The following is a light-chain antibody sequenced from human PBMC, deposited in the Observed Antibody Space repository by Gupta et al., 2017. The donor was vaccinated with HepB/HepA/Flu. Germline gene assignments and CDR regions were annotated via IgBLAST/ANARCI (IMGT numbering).Light chain of an antibody. Sequence: QSALTQPRSVSGSPGQSVAISCTGTSSYVGAYNYVSWYQQHPGTAPTLMIYDVSKRPAVVPDRFSASKSGTTASLTIAGLQADDEDDYYCCSYAGNTYVFGTGNKVTVL. CDR3: CSYAGNTYV. CDR1: SSYVGAYNY. V-gene: IGLV2-11*01. CDR2: DVS. J-gene: IGLJ1*01.